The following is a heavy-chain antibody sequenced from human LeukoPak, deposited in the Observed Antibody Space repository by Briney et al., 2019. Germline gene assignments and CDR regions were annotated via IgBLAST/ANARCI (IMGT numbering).Heavy chain of an antibody. Sequence: PSETLSLTCTVSGGSISSYYWSWIRQPPGKGLEWIGYIHYSGSTNYNPSLKSRVTISVDTSKNQFSLKLSSVTAADTAVYYCASSIAARSPYFDYWGQGTLVTVSS. CDR1: GGSISSYY. CDR3: ASSIAARSPYFDY. CDR2: IHYSGST. D-gene: IGHD6-6*01. V-gene: IGHV4-59*01. J-gene: IGHJ4*02.